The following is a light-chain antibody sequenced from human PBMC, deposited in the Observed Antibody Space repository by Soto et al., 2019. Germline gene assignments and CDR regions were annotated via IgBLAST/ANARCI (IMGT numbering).Light chain of an antibody. CDR1: QTTNTC. CDR2: DAS. CDR3: QQYISYPYT. J-gene: IGKJ2*01. Sequence: DIQMTQFPSTLSASVGERVTITCRASQTTNTCLAWYQQKPGTAPTLLIYDASSLEVGIPSRFGASGSGTEFTLTISSLQPDDLAAYYCQQYISYPYTFGQGTKVEIK. V-gene: IGKV1-5*01.